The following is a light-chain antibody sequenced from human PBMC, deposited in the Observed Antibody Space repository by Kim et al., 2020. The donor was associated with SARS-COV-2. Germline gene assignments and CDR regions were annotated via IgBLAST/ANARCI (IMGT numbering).Light chain of an antibody. CDR1: INGVGGYNS. J-gene: IGLJ3*02. Sequence: RQSVPISATETINGVGGYNSVSWYQHHPGKAPKVMIYDVNKRPSGVPDRFAGSKSGNTASLTISGLQAEDGGDYYCCSFAGSAWVFGGGTKVTVL. V-gene: IGLV2-11*01. CDR2: DVN. CDR3: CSFAGSAWV.